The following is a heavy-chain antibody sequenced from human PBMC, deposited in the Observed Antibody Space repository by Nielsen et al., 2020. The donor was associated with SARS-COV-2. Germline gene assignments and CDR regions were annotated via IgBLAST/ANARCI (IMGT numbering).Heavy chain of an antibody. CDR1: GFTFGDSI. V-gene: IGHV3-73*01. Sequence: GESLKISCAASGFTFGDSIINWFRQASGKALEWVGRVRSKTNNYETAYAASVKGRFTISRDESKNMAYLQMTSLKTEDTAVYYCKHYYERDVWGQGTTVTVSS. CDR2: VRSKTNNYET. CDR3: KHYYERDV. J-gene: IGHJ6*02.